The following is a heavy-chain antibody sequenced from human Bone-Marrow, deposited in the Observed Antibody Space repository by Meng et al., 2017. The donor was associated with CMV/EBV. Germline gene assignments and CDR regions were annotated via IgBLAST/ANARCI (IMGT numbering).Heavy chain of an antibody. CDR2: ISAYNGNT. CDR3: ARDLHERYSKYSYYRLSG. CDR1: GYTFTSYG. D-gene: IGHD6-13*01. J-gene: IGHJ6*02. Sequence: ASVKVYCKASGYTFTSYGISWVRQAPGQGLEWMGWISAYNGNTNYAQKLQGRVTMTTDTSTSTAYMELRSLRSDDTAVYYCARDLHERYSKYSYYRLSGCCQGTTVTVSS. V-gene: IGHV1-18*01.